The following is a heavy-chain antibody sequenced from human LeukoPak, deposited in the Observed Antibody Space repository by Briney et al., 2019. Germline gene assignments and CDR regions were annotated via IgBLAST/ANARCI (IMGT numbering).Heavy chain of an antibody. D-gene: IGHD3-22*01. J-gene: IGHJ5*02. CDR1: GGSFSGYY. CDR3: ARYGAYYYDSSGYYGNWFDP. V-gene: IGHV4-34*01. Sequence: SETLSLTCAVYGGSFSGYYWSWIRQPPGKGLEWIGEINHSGSTNYNPSLKSRVTISVDTSKNQFSLKLSSVTAADTAVYYCARYGAYYYDSSGYYGNWFDPWGQGTLVTVSS. CDR2: INHSGST.